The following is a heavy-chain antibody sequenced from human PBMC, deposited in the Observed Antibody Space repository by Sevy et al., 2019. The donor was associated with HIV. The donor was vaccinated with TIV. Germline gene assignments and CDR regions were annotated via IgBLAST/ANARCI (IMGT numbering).Heavy chain of an antibody. CDR1: GFTFDDYT. D-gene: IGHD1-26*01. CDR2: IRSKANWGTT. CDR3: TRVEGAADWGMDV. J-gene: IGHJ6*02. Sequence: GGSLRLSCRDSGFTFDDYTMSWVRQAPGKGLEWVAFIRSKANWGTTEHAASVKVRITISRDEPKSIAYLQINSLKTEGPAVYYCTRVEGAADWGMDVWGQGTTVTVSS. V-gene: IGHV3-49*04.